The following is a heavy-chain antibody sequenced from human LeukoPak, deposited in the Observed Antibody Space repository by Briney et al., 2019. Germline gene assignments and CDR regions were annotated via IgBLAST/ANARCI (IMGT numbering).Heavy chain of an antibody. CDR3: AARGY. V-gene: IGHV1-8*01. J-gene: IGHJ4*02. CDR2: MNPNSGNT. D-gene: IGHD5-24*01. CDR1: GYTFTSYD. Sequence: ASVKVSCKASGYTFTSYDINWVRQATGQGLEWVGWMNPNSGNTGYAQKLQGRVTMTTDTSTSTAYMELRSLRSDDTAVYYCAARGYWGQGTLVTVSS.